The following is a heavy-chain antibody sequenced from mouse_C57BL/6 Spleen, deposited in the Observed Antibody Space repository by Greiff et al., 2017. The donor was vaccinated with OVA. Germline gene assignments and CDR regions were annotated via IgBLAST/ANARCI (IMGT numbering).Heavy chain of an antibody. J-gene: IGHJ3*01. CDR1: GYTFTSYW. D-gene: IGHD2-3*01. CDR2: IDPSDSYT. CDR3: ARLDDGYYLFAY. V-gene: IGHV1-69*01. Sequence: QVQLQQPGAELVMPGASVKLSCKASGYTFTSYWMHWVKQRPGQGLEWIGEIDPSDSYTNYNQKFKGKSTLTVDKSSSTAYMQLSSLTSEDSAVYYCARLDDGYYLFAYWGQGTLVTVSA.